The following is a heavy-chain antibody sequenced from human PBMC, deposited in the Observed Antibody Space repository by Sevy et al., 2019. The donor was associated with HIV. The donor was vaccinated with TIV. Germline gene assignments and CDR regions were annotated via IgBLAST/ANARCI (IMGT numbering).Heavy chain of an antibody. V-gene: IGHV3-7*01. D-gene: IGHD2-8*01. CDR1: GFTFSDYW. CDR3: ARDPRMYGDYLLAYFDS. Sequence: GGSLRLSCAASGFTFSDYWMTWVRQSPGKGLEWVANINRDGSGKYYVDSVKGRFTISRDNPKKSLYLQMDSLRAEDTAVYYCARDPRMYGDYLLAYFDSWGQGTLVTVSS. CDR2: INRDGSGK. J-gene: IGHJ4*02.